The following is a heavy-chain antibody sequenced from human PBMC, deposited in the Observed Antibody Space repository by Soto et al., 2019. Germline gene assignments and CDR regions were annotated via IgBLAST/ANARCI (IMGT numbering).Heavy chain of an antibody. D-gene: IGHD3-10*01. CDR3: ASSMGRGGNDY. V-gene: IGHV3-7*02. CDR2: IKTDGSEK. Sequence: VQLVESGGGLVLAGGSLRLSCAAYGFTFSVYWMSWVRQAPGKGLECVANIKTDGSEKYYVDPVKGRFTISRDNAKNSLYLQMNRLRADDTAVYYCASSMGRGGNDYWGQGTLVAVSS. CDR1: GFTFSVYW. J-gene: IGHJ4*02.